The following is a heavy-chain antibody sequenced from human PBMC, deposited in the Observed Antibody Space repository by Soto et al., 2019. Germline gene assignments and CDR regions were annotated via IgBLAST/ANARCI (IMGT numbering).Heavy chain of an antibody. Sequence: GGSLRLSCEASEFSLRNYWMHWVRQAPGKGLEWVSRISNDGTTTNYADSVKGRFTISRDNAKNTLYLQMHSLRADDTAVYYCTRVVVGRSGESDCWGQGTLVTVSS. CDR3: TRVVVGRSGESDC. CDR1: EFSLRNYW. V-gene: IGHV3-74*01. J-gene: IGHJ4*02. D-gene: IGHD3-10*01. CDR2: ISNDGTTT.